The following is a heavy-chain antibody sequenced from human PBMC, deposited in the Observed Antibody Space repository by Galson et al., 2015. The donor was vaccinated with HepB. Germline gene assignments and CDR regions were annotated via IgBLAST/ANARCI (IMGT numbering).Heavy chain of an antibody. V-gene: IGHV3-30*03. CDR3: ARDYDFWSAHPMDV. CDR1: GFTFSNYG. J-gene: IGHJ6*02. Sequence: SLRLSCAASGFTFSNYGLNWVRQAPGKGLEWVAVILYDGSRQYYADSVKGRFTISRDNSKNMLYLQMNSLRSEDTSVYYCARDYDFWSAHPMDVWGPGTAVTVSS. CDR2: ILYDGSRQ. D-gene: IGHD3-3*01.